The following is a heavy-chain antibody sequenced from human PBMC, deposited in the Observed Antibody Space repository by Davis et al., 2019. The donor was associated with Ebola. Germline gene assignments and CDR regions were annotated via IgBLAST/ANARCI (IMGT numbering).Heavy chain of an antibody. J-gene: IGHJ6*02. Sequence: GESLKISCAASGFTFSSYSMNWVRQAPGKGLEWVSYISSSSSTIYYADSVKGRFTISRDNAKNSLYLQMNSLRDEDTAVYYCARAWDGSGSYGSLFYYYGMDVWGQGTTVTVSS. V-gene: IGHV3-48*02. D-gene: IGHD3-10*01. CDR1: GFTFSSYS. CDR2: ISSSSSTI. CDR3: ARAWDGSGSYGSLFYYYGMDV.